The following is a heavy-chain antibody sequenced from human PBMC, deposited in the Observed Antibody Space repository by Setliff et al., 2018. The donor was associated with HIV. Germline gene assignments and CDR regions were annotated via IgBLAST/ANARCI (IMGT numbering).Heavy chain of an antibody. CDR2: ISYGSLYI. CDR1: GFTFSSYC. J-gene: IGHJ4*02. V-gene: IGHV3-21*01. Sequence: GGSLRLSCVASGFTFSSYCMEWFRQAPGKGLEWVSSISYGSLYIYQSVSVRGRFTISRDDARQSLYLQMDNVGVEDTAVYYCAVTSMASSFDYWGQGALVTVSS. D-gene: IGHD5-18*01. CDR3: AVTSMASSFDY.